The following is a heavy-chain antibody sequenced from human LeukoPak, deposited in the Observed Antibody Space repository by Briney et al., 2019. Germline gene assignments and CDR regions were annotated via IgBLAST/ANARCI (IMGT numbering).Heavy chain of an antibody. Sequence: GGSLRLSCEASGFAFSFSAMTWVRQAPGTGLEWVSNINANAINTYYADSVKGRFTISRDNSKNTLYLQMNSLRAEDTAVYYCASDSNDAFDIWGQGTMVTVSS. CDR2: INANAINT. D-gene: IGHD2-21*01. J-gene: IGHJ3*02. V-gene: IGHV3-23*01. CDR3: ASDSNDAFDI. CDR1: GFAFSFSA.